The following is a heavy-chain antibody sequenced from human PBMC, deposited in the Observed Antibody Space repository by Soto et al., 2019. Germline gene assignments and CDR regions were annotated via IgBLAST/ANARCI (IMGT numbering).Heavy chain of an antibody. CDR3: ARGVQIIVLLPAAIYY. D-gene: IGHD2-2*01. J-gene: IGHJ4*02. Sequence: EVQLVESGGGLVQPVESLRLSCAASGFTFSSYSMNWVRQAPGKGLEWVSYIHNSSSTIYYADSVRGRFTISRDHAKNSLYLQMNGLGDEDTAVYDCARGVQIIVLLPAAIYYWGQGTLVTGSS. CDR1: GFTFSSYS. V-gene: IGHV3-48*02. CDR2: IHNSSSTI.